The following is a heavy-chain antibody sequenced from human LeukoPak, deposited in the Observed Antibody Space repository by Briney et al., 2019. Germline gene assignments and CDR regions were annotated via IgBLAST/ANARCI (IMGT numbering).Heavy chain of an antibody. CDR3: AREKPFYDSSGYYYPIAFDY. V-gene: IGHV3-11*01. CDR2: ISSSGDTM. J-gene: IGHJ4*02. CDR1: GLSLSDYY. Sequence: GGSLRLSCAASGLSLSDYYISWIRQAPGKGLQWISYISSSGDTMYYADSVKGRFTIARDNAKNSLYLQMNSLRAEDTALYYCAREKPFYDSSGYYYPIAFDYWGQGTLVTVSS. D-gene: IGHD3-22*01.